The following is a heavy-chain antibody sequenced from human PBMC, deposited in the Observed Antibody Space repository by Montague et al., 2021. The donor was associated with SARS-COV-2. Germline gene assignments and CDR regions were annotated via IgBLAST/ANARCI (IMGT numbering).Heavy chain of an antibody. CDR3: ARDLGDY. J-gene: IGHJ4*02. CDR2: VYHTGSA. Sequence: SETLSLTCSVSGVSISSGSYYWSWVRQPPGKGLEWIGYVYHTGSAIYNPSLKSRVTISVDTSKNQFSLKLSSVTAADTAVYYCARDLGDYWGQGTLVTVSS. CDR1: GVSISSGSYY. V-gene: IGHV4-61*01.